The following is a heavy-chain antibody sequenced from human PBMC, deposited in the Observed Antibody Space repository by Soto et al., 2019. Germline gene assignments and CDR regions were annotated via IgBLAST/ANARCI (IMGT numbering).Heavy chain of an antibody. J-gene: IGHJ3*02. CDR2: FDPEDGET. Sequence: ASVKVSCKVSGYTLTELSMHGVRQAPGKGLEWMGGFDPEDGETIYAQKFQGRVTMTEDTSTDTAYMELSSLRSEDTAVYYCATAYKRLRLGELSLLAFDIWGQGTMVTV. CDR1: GYTLTELS. CDR3: ATAYKRLRLGELSLLAFDI. V-gene: IGHV1-24*01. D-gene: IGHD3-16*02.